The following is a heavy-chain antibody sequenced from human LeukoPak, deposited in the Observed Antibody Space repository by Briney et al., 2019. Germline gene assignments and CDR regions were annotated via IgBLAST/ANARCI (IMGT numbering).Heavy chain of an antibody. CDR3: ARDRGMVDV. Sequence: GGSLRLSCAASGFTFSSYAMHWVRQAPGKGLEWVAVISYDGSNKYYADSVKGRFTISRDNSKNTLYLQMNSLRAEDTAVYYCARDRGMVDVWGKGTTVTVSS. J-gene: IGHJ6*04. D-gene: IGHD2-8*01. CDR1: GFTFSSYA. V-gene: IGHV3-30-3*01. CDR2: ISYDGSNK.